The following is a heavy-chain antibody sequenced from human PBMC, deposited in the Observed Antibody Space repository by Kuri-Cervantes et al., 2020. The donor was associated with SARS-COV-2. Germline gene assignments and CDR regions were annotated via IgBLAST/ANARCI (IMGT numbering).Heavy chain of an antibody. D-gene: IGHD6-19*01. V-gene: IGHV3-20*04. J-gene: IGHJ3*02. CDR1: GFNFDDYA. CDR2: INWNGDST. CDR3: AKGLRRLVYDAFDI. Sequence: GESLKISCAASGFNFDDYAVSWVRQVPGKGLEWVSTINWNGDSTSYADSVKGRFTISRDNAENSLYLQMNSLRAEDMALYYCAKGLRRLVYDAFDIWGQGTTVTVSS.